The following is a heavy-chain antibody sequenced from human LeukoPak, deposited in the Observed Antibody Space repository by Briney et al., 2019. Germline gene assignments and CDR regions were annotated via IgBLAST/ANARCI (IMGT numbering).Heavy chain of an antibody. CDR2: IRSKAYGGTT. CDR1: GFIFSDYS. D-gene: IGHD3-10*01. V-gene: IGHV3-49*03. CDR3: TRRITMVRGVISHRYYFDY. J-gene: IGHJ4*02. Sequence: GGSLRLSCAASGFIFSDYSMSWMRQAPGKGLEWVGFIRSKAYGGTTEYAASVKGRFTISRDDSKSIAYLQMNSLKTEDTAVYYCTRRITMVRGVISHRYYFDYWGQGTLVTVSS.